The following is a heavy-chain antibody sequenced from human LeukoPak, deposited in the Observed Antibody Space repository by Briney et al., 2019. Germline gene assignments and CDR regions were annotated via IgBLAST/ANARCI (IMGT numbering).Heavy chain of an antibody. CDR2: INHSGST. V-gene: IGHV4-39*07. J-gene: IGHJ4*02. CDR3: ARKYYYDSSGYIPFDY. CDR1: GDSISSSNYY. D-gene: IGHD3-22*01. Sequence: SETLSLTCTVSGDSISSSNYYWGWIRQPPGKGLEWIGEINHSGSTNYNPSLKSRVTISVDTSKNQFSLKLSSVTAADTAVYYCARKYYYDSSGYIPFDYWGQGTLVTVSS.